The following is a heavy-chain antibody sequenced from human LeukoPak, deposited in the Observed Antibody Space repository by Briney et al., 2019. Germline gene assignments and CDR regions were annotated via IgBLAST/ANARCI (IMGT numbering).Heavy chain of an antibody. D-gene: IGHD1-26*01. J-gene: IGHJ3*02. CDR2: IRYDGSNK. CDR3: AKTTIVGATVDPFDI. CDR1: GFTFNSYG. Sequence: GGSLRLSCAASGFTFNSYGMHWVRQAPGKGLEWVALIRYDGSNKYYADSVKGRFTISRDNSKNTLYLQMNSLRTEDTAVYYCAKTTIVGATVDPFDIWGQGTMVTVSS. V-gene: IGHV3-30*02.